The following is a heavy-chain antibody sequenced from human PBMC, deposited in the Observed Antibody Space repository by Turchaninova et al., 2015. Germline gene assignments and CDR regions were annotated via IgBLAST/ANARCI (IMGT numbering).Heavy chain of an antibody. D-gene: IGHD3-22*01. CDR2: IYYSGST. V-gene: IGHV4-30-4*01. CDR3: ARDCNPSHYDVYGMDV. CDR1: GGSISSGAYY. J-gene: IGHJ6*02. Sequence: QVQLQESVPGLVKPSQTLSLTSPVSGGSISSGAYYWSWLRPPPGKGLEWIGYIYYSGSTHYHPSLKSRVIILVDTSKNQFSLKLTSVTAADTAVYYCARDCNPSHYDVYGMDVWGQGTTVTVSS.